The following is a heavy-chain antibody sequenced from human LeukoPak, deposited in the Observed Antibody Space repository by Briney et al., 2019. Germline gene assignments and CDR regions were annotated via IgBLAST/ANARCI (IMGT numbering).Heavy chain of an antibody. Sequence: SGTLSLTCAVSGGSISSSTYFWGWIRQPPGKGLEWIGSISYSGSTYYNPSLKSRVTMSVDTSKNQFSLKLSSVTAADTAVYYCARDQTVGYSSSWYDPYFDYWGQGTLVTVSS. CDR1: GGSISSSTYF. V-gene: IGHV4-39*07. J-gene: IGHJ4*02. CDR3: ARDQTVGYSSSWYDPYFDY. CDR2: ISYSGST. D-gene: IGHD6-13*01.